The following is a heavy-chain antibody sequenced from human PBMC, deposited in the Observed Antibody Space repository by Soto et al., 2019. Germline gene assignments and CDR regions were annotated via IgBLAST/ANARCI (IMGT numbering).Heavy chain of an antibody. J-gene: IGHJ4*02. CDR2: IYHSGST. CDR1: GYSISSGYY. CDR3: ARGNYDFWSGYYPDFDY. V-gene: IGHV4-38-2*02. D-gene: IGHD3-3*01. Sequence: SETLSLTCTVSGYSISSGYYWGWIRQPPGKGLEWIGSIYHSGSTYYNPSLKSRVTISVDTTKNRFSLKLSSVTAADTAVYYCARGNYDFWSGYYPDFDYWGQGTLVTVSS.